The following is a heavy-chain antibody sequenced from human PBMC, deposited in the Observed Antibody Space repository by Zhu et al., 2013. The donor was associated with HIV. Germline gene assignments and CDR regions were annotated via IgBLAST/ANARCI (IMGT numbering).Heavy chain of an antibody. J-gene: IGHJ3*02. CDR1: GFTFSSYA. CDR2: ISGSGGST. D-gene: IGHD3-10*01. CDR3: AKQKTYYYGSGSYSSAFDI. V-gene: IGHV3-23*01. Sequence: EVQLLESGGGLVQPGGSLRLSCAASGFTFSSYAMSWVRQAPGKGLEWVSAISGSGGSTYYADSVKGRFTISRDNSKNTLYLQMNSLRAEDTAVYYCAKQKTYYYGSGSYSSAFDIWGQGDNGHRLF.